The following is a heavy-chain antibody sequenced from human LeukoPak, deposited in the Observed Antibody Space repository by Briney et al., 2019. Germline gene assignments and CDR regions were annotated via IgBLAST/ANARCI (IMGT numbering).Heavy chain of an antibody. J-gene: IGHJ4*02. Sequence: SETLSLTCAVYGGSFSGYYWSWIRQPPGKGLEWIGEINHSGSTNYNPSLKSQVTISVDTSKNQFSLKLSSVTAADTAVYYCARKGGSSSWYRFGYWGQGTLVTVSS. CDR2: INHSGST. D-gene: IGHD6-13*01. CDR1: GGSFSGYY. CDR3: ARKGGSSSWYRFGY. V-gene: IGHV4-34*01.